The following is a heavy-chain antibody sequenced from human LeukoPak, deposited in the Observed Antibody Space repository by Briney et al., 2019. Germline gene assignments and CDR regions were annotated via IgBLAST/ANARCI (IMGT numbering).Heavy chain of an antibody. D-gene: IGHD3-10*02. V-gene: IGHV3-48*03. CDR2: ISSSGSTI. Sequence: GRSLRLSCAASGFTFSSYEMNWVRQAPGKGLEWVSYISSSGSTIFYADSVKGRFTISRDNAKNSLYLQMNSLRAEDTAVYYCAELGITMIGGVWGKGTTVTISS. CDR3: AELGITMIGGV. J-gene: IGHJ6*04. CDR1: GFTFSSYE.